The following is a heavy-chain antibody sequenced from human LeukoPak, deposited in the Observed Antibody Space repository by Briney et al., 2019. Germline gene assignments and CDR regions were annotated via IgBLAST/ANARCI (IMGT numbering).Heavy chain of an antibody. J-gene: IGHJ4*02. CDR3: ARAVEGDS. D-gene: IGHD2-21*02. V-gene: IGHV3-21*01. Sequence: KPGGSLRLSCAASGFTFSSYSMNWVRQAPGKGLEWVSSISSSSSYIYYADSVKGRFTISRDNAKNSLYLQMNSLRAQETALDYLARAVEGDSWGQGALVTVSS. CDR1: GFTFSSYS. CDR2: ISSSSSYI.